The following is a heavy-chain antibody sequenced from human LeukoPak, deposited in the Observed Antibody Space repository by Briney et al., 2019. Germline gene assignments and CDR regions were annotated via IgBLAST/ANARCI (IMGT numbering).Heavy chain of an antibody. J-gene: IGHJ3*02. D-gene: IGHD2-21*01. CDR2: INTDGSTT. Sequence: GGSLRLSCAASGFTFSSYWMHWVRQAPGKGLVWVSHINTDGSTTTYADSVKGRFTISRDNAKNTLYLQMNSLRAEDTAVYYCGRGNCHAFDIWGQGTMVTVSS. CDR1: GFTFSSYW. CDR3: GRGNCHAFDI. V-gene: IGHV3-74*01.